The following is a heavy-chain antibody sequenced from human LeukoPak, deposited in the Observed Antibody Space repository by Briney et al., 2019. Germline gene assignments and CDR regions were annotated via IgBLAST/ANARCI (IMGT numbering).Heavy chain of an antibody. D-gene: IGHD3-10*01. Sequence: ASVKVSCKASGYTFTSYDINWVRQATGQGLEWMGWINPNSGGTNYAQKFQGRVTMTRDTSISTAYMELSRLRSDDTAVYYCARDANLWFGELPIDYWGQGTLVTVSS. CDR3: ARDANLWFGELPIDY. J-gene: IGHJ4*02. V-gene: IGHV1-2*02. CDR2: INPNSGGT. CDR1: GYTFTSYD.